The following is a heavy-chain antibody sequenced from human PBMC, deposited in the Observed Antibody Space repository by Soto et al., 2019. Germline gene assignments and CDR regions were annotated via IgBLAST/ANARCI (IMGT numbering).Heavy chain of an antibody. CDR1: GYTFTSYY. V-gene: IGHV1-69*13. CDR3: ARDSTVATHAFDI. CDR2: IIPIFGTA. D-gene: IGHD1-7*01. Sequence: SVKVSCKASGYTFTSYYMHWVRQAPGQGLEWMGGIIPIFGTANYAQKFQGRVTITADDSTSTAYMELSSLRSEDTAAYYCARDSTVATHAFDIWGQGTMVTVSS. J-gene: IGHJ3*02.